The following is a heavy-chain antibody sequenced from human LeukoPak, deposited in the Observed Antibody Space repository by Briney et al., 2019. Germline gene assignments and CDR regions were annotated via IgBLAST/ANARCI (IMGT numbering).Heavy chain of an antibody. Sequence: SETLSLTCAVYGGSFSGCYWSWIRQPPGKGLEWIGEINHSGSTNYNPSLKSRVTISVDTSKNQFSLKLSSVTAADTAVYYCARGTGDWFDPWGQGTLVTVSS. CDR2: INHSGST. D-gene: IGHD1-14*01. CDR1: GGSFSGCY. V-gene: IGHV4-34*01. CDR3: ARGTGDWFDP. J-gene: IGHJ5*02.